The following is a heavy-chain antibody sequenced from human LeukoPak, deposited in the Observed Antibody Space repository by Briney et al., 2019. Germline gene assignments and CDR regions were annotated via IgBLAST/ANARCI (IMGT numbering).Heavy chain of an antibody. Sequence: PGGSLRLSCAASGLTFRHYATSWVRQAPGKGLEWVSAITASGNSTYYPDSVKGRFTISRDNAEKSLYLQMNSLRAEDTAVYYCARDRGGSYSAIDYWGQGTLVTVSS. J-gene: IGHJ4*02. CDR2: ITASGNST. V-gene: IGHV3-23*01. D-gene: IGHD2-15*01. CDR1: GLTFRHYA. CDR3: ARDRGGSYSAIDY.